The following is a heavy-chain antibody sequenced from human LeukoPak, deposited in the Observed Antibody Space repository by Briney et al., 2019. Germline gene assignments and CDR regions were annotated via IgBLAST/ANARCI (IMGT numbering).Heavy chain of an antibody. V-gene: IGHV4-30-2*01. CDR2: IYHSGST. Sequence: TSETLSLTCTVSGGSISSGGYYWSWIRQPPGKGLEWIGYIYHSGSTYYNPSLKSRVTISVDRSKNQFSLKLSSVTAADTAVYYCASGYNWNQPGIDYWGQGTLVTVSS. D-gene: IGHD1-20*01. J-gene: IGHJ4*02. CDR1: GGSISSGGYY. CDR3: ASGYNWNQPGIDY.